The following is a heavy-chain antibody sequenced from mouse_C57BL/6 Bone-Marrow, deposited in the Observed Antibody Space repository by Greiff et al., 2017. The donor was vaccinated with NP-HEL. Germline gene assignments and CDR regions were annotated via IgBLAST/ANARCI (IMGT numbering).Heavy chain of an antibody. CDR1: GFTFSSYG. J-gene: IGHJ3*01. D-gene: IGHD1-1*01. CDR2: ISSGGSYT. CDR3: ARVYGPWFAY. Sequence: EVNVVESGGDLVKPGGSLKLSCAASGFTFSSYGMSWVRQTPDKRLEWVATISSGGSYTYYPDSVKGRFTISRAHAKNTLYLQMSSLKAEDTAMYYCARVYGPWFAYWGQGTLVTVSA. V-gene: IGHV5-6*01.